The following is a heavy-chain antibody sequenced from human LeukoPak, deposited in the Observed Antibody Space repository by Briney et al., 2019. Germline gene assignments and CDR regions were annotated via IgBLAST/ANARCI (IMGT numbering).Heavy chain of an antibody. D-gene: IGHD3-16*02. CDR2: ISPYNDNT. J-gene: IGHJ4*02. Sequence: ASVKVSCKASGYNFITYPLIWVRQAPGQGLEWMGRISPYNDNTDLAQNLQGRVTMTTDTSTSTAYMELTGLTSDDTAVYFCARVATIWGSHRYFGYWGQGTLVTVSS. CDR1: GYNFITYP. CDR3: ARVATIWGSHRYFGY. V-gene: IGHV1-18*01.